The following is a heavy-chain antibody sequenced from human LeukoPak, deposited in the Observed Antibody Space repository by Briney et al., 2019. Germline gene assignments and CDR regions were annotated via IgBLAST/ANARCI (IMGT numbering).Heavy chain of an antibody. CDR3: AKDSSSWYAYPFDY. CDR2: ISGSGGST. CDR1: GFTVSSNY. J-gene: IGHJ4*02. V-gene: IGHV3-23*01. Sequence: GGSLRLSCAASGFTVSSNYMNWVRQAPGKGLEWVSAISGSGGSTYYADSVKGRFTISRDNSKNTLYLQMNSLRAEDTAVYYCAKDSSSWYAYPFDYWGQGTLVTVSS. D-gene: IGHD6-13*01.